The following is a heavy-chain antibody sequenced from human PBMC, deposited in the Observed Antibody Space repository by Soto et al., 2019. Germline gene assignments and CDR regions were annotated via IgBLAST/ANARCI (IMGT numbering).Heavy chain of an antibody. D-gene: IGHD3-10*01. CDR2: ISAYNGNT. J-gene: IGHJ5*02. V-gene: IGHV1-18*01. Sequence: QGQLVQSGAEVKKPGASVKVSCKASGYTFTSYGISWVRQAPGQGLEWMGWISAYNGNTNYAQKLQGRVTMTTDTSTSTAYMELMSLRSDDRACYYCAIDGEYYGSGSYYNGGYRSWFDPWGQGTLVTFSS. CDR1: GYTFTSYG. CDR3: AIDGEYYGSGSYYNGGYRSWFDP.